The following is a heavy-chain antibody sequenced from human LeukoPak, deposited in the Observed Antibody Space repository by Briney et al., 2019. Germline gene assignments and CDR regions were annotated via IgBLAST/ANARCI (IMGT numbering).Heavy chain of an antibody. CDR1: GFTFSSYG. V-gene: IGHV3-30*02. Sequence: PGGSLGLSCAASGFTFSSYGMHWVRQAPGKGLEWVAFIRYDGSNKYYADSVKGRFTISRDNSKNTLYLQMNSLRAEDTAVYYCAKGSWIQLWSELEFDPWGQGTLVTVSS. CDR3: AKGSWIQLWSELEFDP. D-gene: IGHD5-18*01. J-gene: IGHJ5*02. CDR2: IRYDGSNK.